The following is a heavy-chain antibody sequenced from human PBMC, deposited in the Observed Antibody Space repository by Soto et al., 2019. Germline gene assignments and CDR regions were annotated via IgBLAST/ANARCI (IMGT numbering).Heavy chain of an antibody. Sequence: GGSLRLSCAASGFTFSSYAMSWVRQAPGKGLEWVSAIGGSGGSTYYADSVKGRFTISRDNSKNTLYLQMNSLRAEDTAVYYCAKDPYCSSTSCPHYFDYWGQGTLVTVSS. CDR1: GFTFSSYA. CDR3: AKDPYCSSTSCPHYFDY. CDR2: IGGSGGST. D-gene: IGHD2-2*01. J-gene: IGHJ4*02. V-gene: IGHV3-23*01.